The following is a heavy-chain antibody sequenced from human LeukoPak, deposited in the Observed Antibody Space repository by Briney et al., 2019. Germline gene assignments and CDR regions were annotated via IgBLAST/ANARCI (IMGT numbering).Heavy chain of an antibody. J-gene: IGHJ3*02. CDR2: INTYNGNT. CDR1: GYTFTSYG. CDR3: ARGHRITIFGVVIPEDAFDI. Sequence: ASVKVSCKASGYTFTSYGITWVRQAPGQGLEWMGWINTYNGNTNYAQKLQGRVTMTTDTSTSTAYMELRSLRSDDTAVYYCARGHRITIFGVVIPEDAFDIWGQGTMVTVSS. V-gene: IGHV1-18*01. D-gene: IGHD3-3*01.